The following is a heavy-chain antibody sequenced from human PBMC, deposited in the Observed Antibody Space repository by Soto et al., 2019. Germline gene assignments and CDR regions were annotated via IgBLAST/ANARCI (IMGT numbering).Heavy chain of an antibody. Sequence: PGGSLRLSCAASGFTFSSYGMHWVRQAPGKGLEWVAVISYDGSNKYYADSVKGRFTISRDNSKNTLYLQMNSLRAEDTAVYYCAKDYAQYGSGSYLFDYWGQGTLVTVSS. J-gene: IGHJ4*02. V-gene: IGHV3-30*18. CDR2: ISYDGSNK. D-gene: IGHD3-10*01. CDR3: AKDYAQYGSGSYLFDY. CDR1: GFTFSSYG.